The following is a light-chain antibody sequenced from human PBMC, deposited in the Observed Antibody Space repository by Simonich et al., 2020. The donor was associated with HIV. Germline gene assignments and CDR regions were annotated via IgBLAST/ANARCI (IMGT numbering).Light chain of an antibody. J-gene: IGKJ4*01. V-gene: IGKV3-15*01. Sequence: EIVMTQSPATLSVSPGERATLSCRSSQSVSRKLAWYQQRIGQAPRLLIYRASTSATGIQARFSGSVSGSEFTLTISSLQSEDFAVYYCQQYNNWPPLTFGGGTKVEMK. CDR2: RAS. CDR1: QSVSRK. CDR3: QQYNNWPPLT.